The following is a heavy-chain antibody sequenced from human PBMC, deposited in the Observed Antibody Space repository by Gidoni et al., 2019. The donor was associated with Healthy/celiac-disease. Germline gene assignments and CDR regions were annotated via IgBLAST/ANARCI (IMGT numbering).Heavy chain of an antibody. V-gene: IGHV2-70*01. CDR1: GFSLSPSGMC. D-gene: IGHD4-17*01. Sequence: QVTLRVSGPALVKPTQTLTLTCTFSGFSLSPSGMCVSWIRQPPGKALEWLALIDWDDDKYYSTSLKTRLTISKDTSKNQVVLTMTNMDPVDTATYYCARIRGDYGDYPYYFDYWGQGTLVTVSS. J-gene: IGHJ4*02. CDR2: IDWDDDK. CDR3: ARIRGDYGDYPYYFDY.